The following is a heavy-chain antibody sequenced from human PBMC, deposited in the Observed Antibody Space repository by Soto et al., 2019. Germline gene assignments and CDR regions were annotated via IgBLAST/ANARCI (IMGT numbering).Heavy chain of an antibody. CDR1: GGSFSGYY. J-gene: IGHJ6*02. V-gene: IGHV4-34*01. Sequence: SETLSLTCAVYGGSFSGYYWSWIRQPPGKGLEWIGEINHSGSTNYNPSLKSRVTISVDTSKNQFSLKLSSVTAADTAVYYCARDGRLAAAAEQGYYYGMDVWGQGTTVTVSS. D-gene: IGHD6-13*01. CDR2: INHSGST. CDR3: ARDGRLAAAAEQGYYYGMDV.